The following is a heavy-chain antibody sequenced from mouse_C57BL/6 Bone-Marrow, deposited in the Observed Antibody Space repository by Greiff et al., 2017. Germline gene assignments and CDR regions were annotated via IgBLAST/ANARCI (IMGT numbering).Heavy chain of an antibody. J-gene: IGHJ1*03. CDR2: IWWDDDK. Sequence: VMLVESGPGILQPSQTLSLTCSFSGFSLSTFGMGVGWIRQPSGKGLEWLAHIWWDDDKYYNPALKSRLTISKDTSKNQVFLKIANVDAADTATYYWARIAPCYNWYFDVWGTGTTVTVSS. V-gene: IGHV8-8*01. D-gene: IGHD2-12*01. CDR3: ARIAPCYNWYFDV. CDR1: GFSLSTFGMG.